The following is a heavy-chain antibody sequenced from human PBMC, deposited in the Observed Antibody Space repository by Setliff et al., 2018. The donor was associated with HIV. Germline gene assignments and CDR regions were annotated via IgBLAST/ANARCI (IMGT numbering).Heavy chain of an antibody. CDR3: AKCRLQFLERCNDAFDI. J-gene: IGHJ3*02. CDR2: IIPVLNTP. V-gene: IGHV1-69*06. CDR1: GCTLIEVY. D-gene: IGHD3-3*01. Sequence: SVKVSCQISGCTLIEVYMHWLRQAPGQGLEWMGGIIPVLNTPNYAQKFQGRVTFSADKVTNIVYMELARLTSDDTAVFYCAKCRLQFLERCNDAFDIWGHGTMVTVSS.